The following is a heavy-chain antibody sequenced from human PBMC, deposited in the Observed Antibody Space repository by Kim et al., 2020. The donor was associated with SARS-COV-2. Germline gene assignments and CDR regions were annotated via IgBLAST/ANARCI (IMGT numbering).Heavy chain of an antibody. CDR3: AGSPPGLRTTGFDY. CDR2: IYHSGST. V-gene: IGHV4-4*02. J-gene: IGHJ4*02. Sequence: SETLSLTCAVSGGSISSSNWWSWVRQPPGKGLEWIGEIYHSGSTNYNPSLKSRVTISVDKSKNQFSLKLSSVTAADTAVYYCAGSPPGLRTTGFDYWGQGTLVTVSS. D-gene: IGHD4-17*01. CDR1: GGSISSSNW.